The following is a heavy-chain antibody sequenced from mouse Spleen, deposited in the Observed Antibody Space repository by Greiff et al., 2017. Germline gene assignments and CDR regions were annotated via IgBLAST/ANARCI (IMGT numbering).Heavy chain of an antibody. CDR1: GYTFTSYW. J-gene: IGHJ3*01. D-gene: IGHD2-14*01. CDR3: ARSGYRYDEEAWFAH. CDR2: IYPGSGST. Sequence: VQLQQPGAELVKPGASVKMSCKASGYTFTSYWITWVKQRPGQGLEWIGDIYPGSGSTNYNEKFKSKATLTVDTSSSTAYMQLSSLTSEDSAVYYCARSGYRYDEEAWFAHWGQGTLVTVSA. V-gene: IGHV1-55*01.